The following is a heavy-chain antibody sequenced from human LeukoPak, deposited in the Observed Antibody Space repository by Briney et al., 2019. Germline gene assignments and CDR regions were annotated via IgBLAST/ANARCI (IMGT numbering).Heavy chain of an antibody. CDR1: GFTFSSYW. Sequence: GGSLRLSCAASGFTFSSYWMSWVRQAPGKGLEWVANIKQDGSEKYYVDSVKGRVTISRDNAKNSLYLQMNSLRAEDTAVYYCARVGSSSWENDAFDIWGQGTMVTVSS. D-gene: IGHD6-13*01. J-gene: IGHJ3*02. CDR2: IKQDGSEK. V-gene: IGHV3-7*01. CDR3: ARVGSSSWENDAFDI.